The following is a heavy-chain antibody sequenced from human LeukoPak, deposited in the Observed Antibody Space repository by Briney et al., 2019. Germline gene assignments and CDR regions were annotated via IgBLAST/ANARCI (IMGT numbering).Heavy chain of an antibody. D-gene: IGHD3-22*01. V-gene: IGHV4-34*01. CDR2: INHSGGT. CDR3: ARLGITMRPDY. CDR1: GGSFSGYY. Sequence: SETLSLTCAVYGGSFSGYYWSWIRQPPGKGLEWIGEINHSGGTNYNPSLKSRVTISVDTSKNQFSLKLSSVTAADTAVYYCARLGITMRPDYWGQGTLVTVSS. J-gene: IGHJ4*02.